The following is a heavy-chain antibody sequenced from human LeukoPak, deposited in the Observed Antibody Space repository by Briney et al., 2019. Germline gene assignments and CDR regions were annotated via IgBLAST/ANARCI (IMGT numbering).Heavy chain of an antibody. CDR1: GYTFTSYG. CDR2: ISAYNGKT. D-gene: IGHD4-17*01. J-gene: IGHJ4*02. Sequence: ASVKVSCKASGYTFTSYGISWVRQAPGQGLEWMGWISAYNGKTNYAQKLQGRVTMTTDTSTSTAYMELRSLRSDDTAVYYCASSRATVTTSYYFDYWGQGTLVTVSS. V-gene: IGHV1-18*01. CDR3: ASSRATVTTSYYFDY.